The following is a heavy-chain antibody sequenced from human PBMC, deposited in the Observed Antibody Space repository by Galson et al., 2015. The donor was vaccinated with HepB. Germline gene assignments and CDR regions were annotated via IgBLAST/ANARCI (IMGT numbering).Heavy chain of an antibody. CDR3: ARDGRITMVRGVIDY. CDR1: GFTFSTYD. Sequence: SLRLSCAASGFTFSTYDMHWVRQAPGKGLEWVAVIWYDGSEYYVDSVKGRFTISRDNSKNTLYLQMNSLRAEDTAVYYCARDGRITMVRGVIDYWSQGTLVTVSS. V-gene: IGHV3-33*01. D-gene: IGHD3-10*01. CDR2: IWYDGSE. J-gene: IGHJ4*02.